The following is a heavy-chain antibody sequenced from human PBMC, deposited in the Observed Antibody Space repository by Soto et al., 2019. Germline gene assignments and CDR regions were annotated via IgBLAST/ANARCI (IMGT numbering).Heavy chain of an antibody. V-gene: IGHV5-10-1*01. CDR2: IDPSDSYT. J-gene: IGHJ5*01. CDR1: GYNFTAFW. CDR3: ARVHKNWFDS. Sequence: GEPLKISCKASGYNFTAFWIHWVRQTPGKGLEWLGKIDPSDSYTNYSPSFEGHVTISTDKSTTTAFLQWSSLRASDTALYYCARVHKNWFDSWAQGTMVTVSS.